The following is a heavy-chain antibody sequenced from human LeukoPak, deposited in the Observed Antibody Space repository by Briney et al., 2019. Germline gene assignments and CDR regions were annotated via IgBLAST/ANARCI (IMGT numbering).Heavy chain of an antibody. V-gene: IGHV3-21*01. CDR1: GFTFSSYS. J-gene: IGHJ5*02. D-gene: IGHD1-1*01. CDR2: ISSSSSYI. Sequence: GGSLRLSCAASGFTFSSYSMNWVRQAPGKGLEWVSSISSSSSYIYYADSVKGRFTISRDNAKNSLYLQMNSLRAEDTAVYYCARASDPLQRLYNWFDPWGQGTLVTVSS. CDR3: ARASDPLQRLYNWFDP.